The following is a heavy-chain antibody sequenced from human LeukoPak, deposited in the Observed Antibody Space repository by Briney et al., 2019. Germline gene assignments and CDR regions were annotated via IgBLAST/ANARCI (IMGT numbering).Heavy chain of an antibody. CDR1: GYTFSSNY. J-gene: IGHJ4*02. D-gene: IGHD2-2*01. V-gene: IGHV1-2*02. CDR3: ARCYCSTTSCYYFDL. CDR2: INPNSGGT. Sequence: ASVKVSCKASGYTFSSNYMHWVRQAPGQGLEWMGWINPNSGGTNYAQKFQGRVTMTRDTSISTAYMELSSLRSDDTAVYYCARCYCSTTSCYYFDLWGQGTLVTVSS.